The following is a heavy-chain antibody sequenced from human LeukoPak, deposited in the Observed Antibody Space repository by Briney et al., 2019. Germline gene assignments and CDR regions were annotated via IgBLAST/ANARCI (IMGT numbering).Heavy chain of an antibody. Sequence: PGGSLGLSCAASGFTFNNYWMNWVRQAPGKGLEWVANIKQDGSEKYYVDSVKGRFTISRDNAKNSLYLQMDSLRAEDTAVYYCASGDTTGYSGDAFNIWGQGTMVTVSS. CDR1: GFTFNNYW. V-gene: IGHV3-7*02. CDR3: ASGDTTGYSGDAFNI. CDR2: IKQDGSEK. D-gene: IGHD3-22*01. J-gene: IGHJ3*02.